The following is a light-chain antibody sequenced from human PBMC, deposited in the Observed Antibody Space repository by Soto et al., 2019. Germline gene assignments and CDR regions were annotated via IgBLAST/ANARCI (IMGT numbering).Light chain of an antibody. CDR3: HQRYIWPPLT. CDR1: QSVANY. V-gene: IGKV3-11*01. J-gene: IGKJ4*01. CDR2: DTS. Sequence: EIVLTQSPATLSLSPGERATLSCRASQSVANYLAWFQQKRGQAPRLLIYDTSNRAAGIPDRFSGSGSGTDFTLTISSVEPEDFAVYYCHQRYIWPPLTFGGGTKVEIK.